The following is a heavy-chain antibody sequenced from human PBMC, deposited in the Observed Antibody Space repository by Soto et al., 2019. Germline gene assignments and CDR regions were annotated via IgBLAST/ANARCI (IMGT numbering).Heavy chain of an antibody. Sequence: QVQLVESGGGVVQPGRSLTVSCAASGFTFNTYTIHWVRQAPGKGLEWVAVISYGSTYKYYADSVKGRFTISRDDSKNKLSLQMNNLTVGDTAVYYCARARSSGWHYLDLWGQGTLVTVSS. CDR1: GFTFNTYT. V-gene: IGHV3-30-3*01. J-gene: IGHJ4*02. CDR2: ISYGSTYK. CDR3: ARARSSGWHYLDL. D-gene: IGHD6-19*01.